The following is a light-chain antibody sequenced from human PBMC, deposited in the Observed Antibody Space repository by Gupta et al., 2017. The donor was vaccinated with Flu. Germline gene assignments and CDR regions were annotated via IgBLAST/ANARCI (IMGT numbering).Light chain of an antibody. CDR2: DAA. Sequence: ATLLLSPGERAVLSCRASQSVRPSLAWYQQKPGQAPRLLMFDAARRAAGITARFSGSGSGTDFTLTISTREPEDFAVYYCQQRSDLPMYTFGQGTKLEMK. CDR3: QQRSDLPMYT. V-gene: IGKV3-11*01. CDR1: QSVRPS. J-gene: IGKJ2*01.